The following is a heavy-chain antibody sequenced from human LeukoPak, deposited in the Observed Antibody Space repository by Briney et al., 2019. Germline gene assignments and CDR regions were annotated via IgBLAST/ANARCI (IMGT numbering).Heavy chain of an antibody. V-gene: IGHV4-30-2*01. CDR1: GGSISSGGYY. J-gene: IGHJ4*02. D-gene: IGHD1-26*01. Sequence: PSQTLSLTCTVSGGSISSGGYYWSWIRQPPGKGLEWIGYIYHSGSTYYNPSLKSRVTISVDRSKNQFSLKLSSVTAADTAVYYCARGSLGGSHNTFDYWGQGTLVTVSS. CDR3: ARGSLGGSHNTFDY. CDR2: IYHSGST.